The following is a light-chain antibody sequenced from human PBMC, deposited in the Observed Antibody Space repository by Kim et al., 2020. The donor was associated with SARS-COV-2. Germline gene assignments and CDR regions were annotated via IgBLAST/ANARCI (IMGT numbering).Light chain of an antibody. Sequence: QSITIACTGTSSAVGSYKYVSWHQQHPGKAPKLVIYEVDNRPSGVSIRFSGSKSGNTASLTISGLQAEDEADYYCSSYIRGSTNYVFGTGTKVTVL. V-gene: IGLV2-14*01. CDR3: SSYIRGSTNYV. CDR1: SSAVGSYKY. CDR2: EVD. J-gene: IGLJ1*01.